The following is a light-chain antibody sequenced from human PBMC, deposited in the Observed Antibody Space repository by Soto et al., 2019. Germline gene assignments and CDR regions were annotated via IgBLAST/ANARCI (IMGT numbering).Light chain of an antibody. J-gene: IGLJ3*02. CDR1: SSDVGGYNF. Sequence: QSVLTQPASVSGSPGQSITISCAGTSSDVGGYNFVSWYQRHPGKAPKLMIYDVSNRPSGVSNRFSGSKSGNTAALTISGLQAEDEADYYCNSYTSSSTWVFGGGTKLTVL. CDR2: DVS. CDR3: NSYTSSSTWV. V-gene: IGLV2-14*01.